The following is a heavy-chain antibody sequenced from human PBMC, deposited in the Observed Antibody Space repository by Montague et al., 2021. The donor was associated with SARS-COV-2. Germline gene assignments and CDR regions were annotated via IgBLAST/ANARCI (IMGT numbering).Heavy chain of an antibody. CDR2: IKQDGSEK. V-gene: IGHV3-7*03. CDR1: GFTFSSYW. D-gene: IGHD2-2*01. Sequence: SLRLSCAASGFTFSSYWMSWVRQAPGKGLEWVANIKQDGSEKYYVDSVKGRFTISRDNAKNSLYLQMNSLRAEDTAVYYCASDRIKYGPDNWFDPWGQGTLVTVSS. J-gene: IGHJ5*02. CDR3: ASDRIKYGPDNWFDP.